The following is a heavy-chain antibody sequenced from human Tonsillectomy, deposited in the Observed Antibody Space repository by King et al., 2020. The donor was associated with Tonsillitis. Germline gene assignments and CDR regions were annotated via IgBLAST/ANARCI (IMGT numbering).Heavy chain of an antibody. D-gene: IGHD3-10*01. J-gene: IGHJ4*02. CDR2: ISWNSGSI. CDR1: GFTFDDYA. V-gene: IGHV3-9*01. CDR3: AKDRLDGSGSTFDY. Sequence: VQLVQSGGGLVQPGRSLRLSSAASGFTFDDYAMHWVRQAPGKGLEWVSGISWNSGSIGYADSVKGRFTISRDNAKNSLYLQMNSLRAEDTALYYCAKDRLDGSGSTFDYWGQGTLVTVSS.